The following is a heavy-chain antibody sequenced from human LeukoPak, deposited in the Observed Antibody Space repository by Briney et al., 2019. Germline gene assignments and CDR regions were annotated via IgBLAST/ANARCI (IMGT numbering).Heavy chain of an antibody. CDR1: GYTFTSYD. CDR3: ARGYGSGTWYYYYYMDV. CDR2: MNPNSGNT. J-gene: IGHJ6*03. Sequence: VASVKVSCKASGYTFTSYDINWVRQATGQGLEWMGWMNPNSGNTGYAQKFQGRVTMTRNTSISTAYMELSSLRSEDTAVYYCARGYGSGTWYYYYYMDVWGKGTTVTISS. V-gene: IGHV1-8*01. D-gene: IGHD3-10*01.